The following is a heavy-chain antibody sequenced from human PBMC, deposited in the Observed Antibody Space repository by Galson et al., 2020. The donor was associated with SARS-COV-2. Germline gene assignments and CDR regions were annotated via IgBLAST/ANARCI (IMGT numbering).Heavy chain of an antibody. J-gene: IGHJ3*02. CDR2: IYTSGST. CDR1: GGSISSGSYY. V-gene: IGHV4-61*02. D-gene: IGHD3-22*01. Sequence: SETLSPTCTVSGGSISSGSYYWSWIRQPAGKGLEWIGRIYTSGSTNYNPSLKSRVTISVDTSKNQFSLKLSSVTAADTAVYYCAREDENDSSGYDAFDIWGQGTMVTVSS. CDR3: AREDENDSSGYDAFDI.